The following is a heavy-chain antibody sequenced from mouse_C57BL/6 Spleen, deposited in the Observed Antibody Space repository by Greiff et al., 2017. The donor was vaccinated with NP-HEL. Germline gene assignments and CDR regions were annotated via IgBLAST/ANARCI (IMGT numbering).Heavy chain of an antibody. J-gene: IGHJ3*01. CDR1: GFNIKNTY. D-gene: IGHD1-1*01. CDR2: IAPADGNT. Sequence: EVQLQQSVAELVRPGASVKLSCTASGFNIKNTYMHWVKQRPEQGLEWIGRIAPADGNTNYAPKFQGKATITADTSSNTAYLQLSSLTSEDTANYYCARYDYYGSSKGAWFAYWGQGTLVTVSA. V-gene: IGHV14-3*01. CDR3: ARYDYYGSSKGAWFAY.